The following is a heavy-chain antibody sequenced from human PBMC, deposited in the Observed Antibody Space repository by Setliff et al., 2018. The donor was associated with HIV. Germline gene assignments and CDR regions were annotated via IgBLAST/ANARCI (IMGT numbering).Heavy chain of an antibody. CDR2: VYHSGKT. Sequence: SETLSLTCTVSGQFISDGYYWGWIRQPPGKGLEWIGSVYHSGKTYYNPSLKSRVTMSADTSKNHISLMLRSMTAADTAVYYCAKHDFGEGSCFDPWGQGSLVTVSS. CDR1: GQFISDGYY. D-gene: IGHD3-16*01. CDR3: AKHDFGEGSCFDP. J-gene: IGHJ5*02. V-gene: IGHV4-38-2*02.